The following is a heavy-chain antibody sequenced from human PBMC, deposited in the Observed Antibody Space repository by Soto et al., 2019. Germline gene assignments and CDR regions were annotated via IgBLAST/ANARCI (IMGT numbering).Heavy chain of an antibody. CDR1: GYSFTDYH. CDR3: ARGDSTDCSNGVCSFFYNHNMDV. Sequence: QVQLVQSGAEVKKPGASVKVSCKASGYSFTDYHIHWVRQAPGQGLEWLVRINPKSGGTSTAQKFQGLATMTTNTSISTASVELTRLTSDDTAIYYCARGDSTDCSNGVCSFFYNHNMDVWGQGTTITVAS. D-gene: IGHD2-8*01. V-gene: IGHV1-2*04. CDR2: INPKSGGT. J-gene: IGHJ6*02.